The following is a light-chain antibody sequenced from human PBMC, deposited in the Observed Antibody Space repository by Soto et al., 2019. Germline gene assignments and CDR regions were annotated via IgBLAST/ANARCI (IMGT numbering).Light chain of an antibody. V-gene: IGKV3-20*01. CDR1: QSVSSSY. CDR2: GAS. J-gene: IGKJ1*01. Sequence: EIVLTQSPGTLSLSPGERATLSCRASQSVSSSYLAWYQQKPGQAPRLLIYGASSRATGIPDRFSGSGSGTNFTLTISRLEPEDFALYYCQQSGSSPWTFGHGTKVEIK. CDR3: QQSGSSPWT.